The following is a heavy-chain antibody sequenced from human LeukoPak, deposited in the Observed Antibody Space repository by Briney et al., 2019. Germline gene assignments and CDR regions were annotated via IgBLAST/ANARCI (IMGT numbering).Heavy chain of an antibody. J-gene: IGHJ5*02. V-gene: IGHV4-59*12. CDR3: ARERGILLWFGEILSQNWFDP. Sequence: SETLSLTCTVSGGSISSYYWSWIRQPPGKGLEWIGYIYYSGSTNYNPSLKSRVTISVETSKNQFSLKLSSVTAADTAVYYCARERGILLWFGEILSQNWFDPWGQGTLVTVSS. CDR2: IYYSGST. D-gene: IGHD3-10*01. CDR1: GGSISSYY.